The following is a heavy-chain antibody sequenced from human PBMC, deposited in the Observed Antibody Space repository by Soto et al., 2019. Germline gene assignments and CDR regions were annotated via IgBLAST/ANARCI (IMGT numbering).Heavy chain of an antibody. CDR2: INPGGGT. D-gene: IGHD2-2*02. J-gene: IGHJ4*02. CDR3: ARLRYQLLYVDY. CDR1: GYTFTSYY. Sequence: ASVKVSCKASGYTFTSYYVHWVRQSPGQGLEWMGIINPGGGTSYAQKFQGRVTMTRDTSKNQFSLKLSSVTAADTAVYYCARLRYQLLYVDYWGQGTLVTVSS. V-gene: IGHV1-46*01.